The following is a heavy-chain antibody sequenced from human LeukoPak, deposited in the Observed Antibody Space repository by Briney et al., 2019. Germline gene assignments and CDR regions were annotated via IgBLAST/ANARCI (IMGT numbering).Heavy chain of an antibody. J-gene: IGHJ4*02. CDR2: IYYSGST. CDR3: ASVGATDTFDY. Sequence: SETLSLTCTVSGGSISSYYWSWIRQPPGKGLEWIGYIYYSGSTNYNPSLKSRVTISVDTSKNQFSLKLSSVTAADTAVYYCASVGATDTFDYWGQGTLVTVSS. CDR1: GGSISSYY. V-gene: IGHV4-59*08. D-gene: IGHD1-26*01.